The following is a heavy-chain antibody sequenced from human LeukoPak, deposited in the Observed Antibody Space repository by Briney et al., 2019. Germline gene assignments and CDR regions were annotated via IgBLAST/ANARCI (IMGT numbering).Heavy chain of an antibody. V-gene: IGHV3-74*01. CDR3: ARGRPHGNDY. CDR1: GLTFSSHW. D-gene: IGHD4-23*01. CDR2: ITNDGSST. J-gene: IGHJ4*02. Sequence: PGGSLRLSCAASGLTFSSHWMHWVRQAPGEGLVWVSRITNDGSSTTYADSVKGRFTISRDNAKNMLYLQVNSLRAEDTAVYYCARGRPHGNDYWGQGTLVTVSS.